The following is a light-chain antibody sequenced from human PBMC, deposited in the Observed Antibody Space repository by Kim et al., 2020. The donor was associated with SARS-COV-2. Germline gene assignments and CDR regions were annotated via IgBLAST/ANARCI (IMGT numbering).Light chain of an antibody. Sequence: DVVMTQSPLSLPVTLGQPASISCRSSQSLVYSDGNTYLSWFQQRPGQSPRRLIYKVSKRDSGVPDRFSGSGSGTDFTLKISRVEAEDVGLYYCMHCSHWPPTFGGGTKVDIK. CDR3: MHCSHWPPT. V-gene: IGKV2-30*01. J-gene: IGKJ4*01. CDR1: QSLVYSDGNTY. CDR2: KVS.